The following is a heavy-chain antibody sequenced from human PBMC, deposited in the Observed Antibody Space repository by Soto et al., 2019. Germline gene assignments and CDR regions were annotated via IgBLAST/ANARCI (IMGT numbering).Heavy chain of an antibody. CDR1: GGSISSYY. Sequence: SETLSLTCTVSGGSISSYYWSWIRQPPGKGLEWIGYIYYSGSTNYNPSLKSRVTISVDTSKNQFSLKLSSVTAADTAVYYCARAVATITNFDYWGQGTLVTVSS. CDR2: IYYSGST. J-gene: IGHJ4*02. D-gene: IGHD5-12*01. V-gene: IGHV4-59*01. CDR3: ARAVATITNFDY.